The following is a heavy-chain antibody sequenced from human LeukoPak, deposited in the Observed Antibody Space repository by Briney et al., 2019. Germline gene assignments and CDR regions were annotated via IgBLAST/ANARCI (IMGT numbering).Heavy chain of an antibody. J-gene: IGHJ4*02. Sequence: QPGGSLRLSCAASGFTFSSYAMSWVRQAPGKGLEWVSAISGSGGSTYYADSVKGRFTISRDNSKNTLYLQMNSLRAEDTAVYYCAKDHYYDSSGYEPFDYWGQGTLVTVSS. D-gene: IGHD3-22*01. V-gene: IGHV3-23*01. CDR1: GFTFSSYA. CDR2: ISGSGGST. CDR3: AKDHYYDSSGYEPFDY.